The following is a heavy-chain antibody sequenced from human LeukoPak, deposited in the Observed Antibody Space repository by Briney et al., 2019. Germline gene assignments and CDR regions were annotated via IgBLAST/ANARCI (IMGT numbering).Heavy chain of an antibody. CDR3: ARNFYGDYENSPVD. Sequence: PGGSLRLSCAASGFTFSSYSMNWVRQAPGKGLEWVASISSSSGYIYYSVSVKGRFTISRDNAKNSLYLQINSLRAEDTAVYYCARNFYGDYENSPVDWGQGTLVTVSS. CDR2: ISSSSGYI. J-gene: IGHJ4*02. V-gene: IGHV3-21*01. D-gene: IGHD4-17*01. CDR1: GFTFSSYS.